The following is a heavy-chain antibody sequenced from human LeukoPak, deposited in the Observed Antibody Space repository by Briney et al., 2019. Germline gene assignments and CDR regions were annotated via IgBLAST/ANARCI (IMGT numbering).Heavy chain of an antibody. CDR2: IIPDFGEE. Sequence: ASLKLSCTASGFTFSSYAISWVRQAPGQGLEWVAGIIPDFGEENYAHSVKGRFTISRDDAKNTAYMELSSLRSEDTAVYYCARGGVAGYYNWFDLW. J-gene: IGHJ5*02. V-gene: IGHV1-69*05. D-gene: IGHD6-19*01. CDR1: GFTFSSYA. CDR3: ARGGVAGYYNWFDL.